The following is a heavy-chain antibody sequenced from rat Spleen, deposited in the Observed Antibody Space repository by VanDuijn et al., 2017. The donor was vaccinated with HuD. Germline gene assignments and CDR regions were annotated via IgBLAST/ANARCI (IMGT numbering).Heavy chain of an antibody. D-gene: IGHD1-1*01. CDR2: ISPSGGST. CDR1: GFTFSDYY. CDR3: ARHPDYSNYFDY. V-gene: IGHV5-25*01. J-gene: IGHJ2*01. Sequence: EVQLVESGGGLVQPGRSMKLSCVASGFTFSDYYMAWVRQAPKKGLEWVASISPSGGSTYYRDSVKGRFTVSRDNAKSTLYLQMDSLRSEDTATYYCARHPDYSNYFDYWGQGVMVTVSS.